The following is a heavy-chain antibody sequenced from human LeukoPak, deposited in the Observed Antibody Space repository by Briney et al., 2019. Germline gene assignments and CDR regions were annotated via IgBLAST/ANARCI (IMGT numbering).Heavy chain of an antibody. CDR2: ILSGSGNI. CDR1: GFTVSDHY. CDR3: ARDRWELPHYYYYGLDV. V-gene: IGHV3-69-1*01. D-gene: IGHD1-26*01. J-gene: IGHJ6*02. Sequence: GGSLRLSCGASGFTVSDHYIDWVRQAPGKGLEWVSSILSGSGNIYYADSVKGRFTISRDNAKNSLSLQMNSLRADDTAVYYCARDRWELPHYYYYGLDVWGQGTTVTVSS.